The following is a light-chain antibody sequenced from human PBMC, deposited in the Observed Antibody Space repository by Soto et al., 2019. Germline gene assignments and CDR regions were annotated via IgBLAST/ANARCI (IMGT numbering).Light chain of an antibody. V-gene: IGKV2-28*01. CDR2: LGS. CDR3: MQTLQTPLT. Sequence: DIVITQSPLSLPVTPGEPASISCRSSQRLMHSNGYDYLDWYLQKPGESPQLLIYLGSNRASGVPDRFSVSGSGTDFTLSISSVEAEDVGVYYCMQTLQTPLTFGGGTKVDIK. CDR1: QRLMHSNGYDY. J-gene: IGKJ4*01.